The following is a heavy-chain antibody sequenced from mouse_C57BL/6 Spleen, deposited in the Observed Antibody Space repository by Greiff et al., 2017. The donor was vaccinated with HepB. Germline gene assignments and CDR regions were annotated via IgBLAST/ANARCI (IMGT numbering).Heavy chain of an antibody. CDR2: IYPSDSET. Sequence: QVQLQQPGAELVRPGSSVKLSCKASGYTFTSYWMDWVKQRPGQGLEWIGNIYPSDSETHYNQKFKDKATLTVDKSSSTAYMQLSSLTSEDSAVYYCARGGDYGSSYEDYGGQGTTLTVSS. J-gene: IGHJ2*01. V-gene: IGHV1-61*01. CDR3: ARGGDYGSSYEDY. D-gene: IGHD1-1*01. CDR1: GYTFTSYW.